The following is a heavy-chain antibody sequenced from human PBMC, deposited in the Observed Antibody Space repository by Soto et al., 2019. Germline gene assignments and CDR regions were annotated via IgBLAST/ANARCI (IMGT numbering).Heavy chain of an antibody. J-gene: IGHJ4*02. CDR1: GVTFRDYY. Sequence: GGSLRLSCAASGVTFRDYYVHGIRRAPGKGLEWISYISGNGEIIQYAASARGRFTISRDNAENSVYLEMDSLRAEDTALYYCARDVDADFRTDFDYWGRGTLVTVSS. V-gene: IGHV3-11*01. CDR3: ARDVDADFRTDFDY. CDR2: ISGNGEII. D-gene: IGHD4-17*01.